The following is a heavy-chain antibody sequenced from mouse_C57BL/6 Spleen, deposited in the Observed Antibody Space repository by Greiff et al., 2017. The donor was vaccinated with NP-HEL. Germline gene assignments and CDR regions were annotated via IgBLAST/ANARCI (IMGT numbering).Heavy chain of an antibody. V-gene: IGHV1-63*01. CDR2: IYPGGGYT. J-gene: IGHJ4*01. CDR3: ARGGDSCAMDY. D-gene: IGHD1-1*01. CDR1: GYTFTNYW. Sequence: VQLQQSGAELVRPGTSVKMSCKASGYTFTNYWIGWAKQRPGHGLEWIGDIYPGGGYTNYNEKFKGKATLTADKSSSTAYMQFSSLTSEDYAIYNCARGGDSCAMDYWGQGTSLTVSS.